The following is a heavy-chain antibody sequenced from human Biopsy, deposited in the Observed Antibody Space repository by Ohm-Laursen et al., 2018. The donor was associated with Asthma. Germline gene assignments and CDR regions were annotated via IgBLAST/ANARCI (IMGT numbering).Heavy chain of an antibody. CDR2: ISYTGSA. D-gene: IGHD7-27*01. J-gene: IGHJ4*02. Sequence: GTLSLTCTVSGGSMSSSSYYWGWIRQPPGKGLEWMGSISYTGSACHNPSLKSRVTISVATSKNHFSLKLSSVTAADTAVYYCARHWDWGSFFDYWGQGTPVTVSS. CDR3: ARHWDWGSFFDY. V-gene: IGHV4-39*01. CDR1: GGSMSSSSYY.